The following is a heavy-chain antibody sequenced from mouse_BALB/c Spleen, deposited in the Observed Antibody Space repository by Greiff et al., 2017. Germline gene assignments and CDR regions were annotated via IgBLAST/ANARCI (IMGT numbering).Heavy chain of an antibody. CDR3: ARSRGGGNYDYDDGDFDY. Sequence: QVQLQQSGAELVRPGVSVKISCKGSGYTFTDYAMHWVKQSHAKSLEWIGVISTYYGDASYNQKFKGKATMTVDKSSSTAYMELARLTSEDSAIYYCARSRGGGNYDYDDGDFDYWGQGTTLTVSS. J-gene: IGHJ2*01. V-gene: IGHV1S137*01. CDR1: GYTFTDYA. D-gene: IGHD2-4*01. CDR2: ISTYYGDA.